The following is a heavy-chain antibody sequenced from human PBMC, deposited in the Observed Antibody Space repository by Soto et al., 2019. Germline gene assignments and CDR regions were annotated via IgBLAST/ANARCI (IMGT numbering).Heavy chain of an antibody. CDR1: GGSISSGDYY. CDR3: ASARGYSYVTDY. Sequence: QVQLQESGPGLVKPSQTLSLTCTVSGGSISSGDYYWSWIRQPPGKGLEWIGYIYYSGSTYYNPSLQRRVTISVDTSKNQFSLKLSSVTAADPAVYYCASARGYSYVTDYWGQGTLVTVSS. CDR2: IYYSGST. D-gene: IGHD5-18*01. V-gene: IGHV4-30-4*01. J-gene: IGHJ4*02.